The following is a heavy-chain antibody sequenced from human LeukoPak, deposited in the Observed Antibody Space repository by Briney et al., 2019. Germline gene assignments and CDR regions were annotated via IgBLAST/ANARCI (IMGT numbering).Heavy chain of an antibody. Sequence: GGSLRLSCAASGFTFSDYYMSWIRQAPGKRLEWVSYISSSGSTIYYADSVKGRFTISRDNAKNSLYLQMNSLRAEDTAVYYCARDRNYGDYVSTWGQGTLVTVSS. CDR1: GFTFSDYY. J-gene: IGHJ5*02. V-gene: IGHV3-11*04. CDR3: ARDRNYGDYVST. CDR2: ISSSGSTI. D-gene: IGHD4-17*01.